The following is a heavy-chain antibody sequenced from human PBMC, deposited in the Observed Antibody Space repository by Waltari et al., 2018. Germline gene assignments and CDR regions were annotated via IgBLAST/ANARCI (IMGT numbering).Heavy chain of an antibody. Sequence: EVQLVESGGGLAQPGGSLRLACAASGFTFGSHSSNGVRQAPGTGLEWLSYISGSSFTIYYADSVKGRFTISRDNAENSVYLQMNSLRAEDTAVYYCARDVGYCSGGSCPAMDVWGKGTTVTISS. V-gene: IGHV3-48*04. CDR2: ISGSSFTI. CDR1: GFTFGSHS. D-gene: IGHD2-15*01. J-gene: IGHJ6*04. CDR3: ARDVGYCSGGSCPAMDV.